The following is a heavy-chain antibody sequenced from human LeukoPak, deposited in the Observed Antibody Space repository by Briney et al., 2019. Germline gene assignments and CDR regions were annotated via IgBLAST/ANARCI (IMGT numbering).Heavy chain of an antibody. D-gene: IGHD3-22*01. V-gene: IGHV5-51*01. J-gene: IGHJ4*02. CDR2: IYPGDSDT. CDR3: ARQYYDSSGYRDY. CDR1: GYSFTSYW. Sequence: ECLTISCKGAGYSFTSYWIGWVRQMPGKGMEWMGTIYPGDSDTRYSPSFQGQVTISADKSISTAYMQWSSLKASDTAMYYCARQYYDSSGYRDYWGQGTLVTVSS.